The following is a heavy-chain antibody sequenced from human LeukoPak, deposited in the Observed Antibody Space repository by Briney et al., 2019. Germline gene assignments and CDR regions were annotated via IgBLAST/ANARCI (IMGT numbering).Heavy chain of an antibody. D-gene: IGHD6-13*01. Sequence: SETLSLTCAVYGGSFSGYYWSWIRQPPGKGLEWIGEINHSGSTNYNPSLKSRVTISVDTSKNQFSLKLSSVTAADTAVYYCARVGSSSPGDYWGQGTLVTVSS. CDR2: INHSGST. V-gene: IGHV4-34*01. CDR1: GGSFSGYY. CDR3: ARVGSSSPGDY. J-gene: IGHJ4*02.